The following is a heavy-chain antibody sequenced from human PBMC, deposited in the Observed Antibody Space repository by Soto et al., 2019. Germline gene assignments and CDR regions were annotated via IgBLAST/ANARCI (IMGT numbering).Heavy chain of an antibody. CDR2: ISYDGSNE. CDR3: AKDRTYYDSGPPYSPGYFGMDV. D-gene: IGHD3-10*01. Sequence: GGSLRLSCAASGSTFSIYGIHWVRQAPGKGLEWVAVISYDGSNEYYADSVKGRFTISRDNSKNTVELQMDSLRVEDTAEYYCAKDRTYYDSGPPYSPGYFGMDVWGQGTTVTVSS. V-gene: IGHV3-30*18. CDR1: GSTFSIYG. J-gene: IGHJ6*02.